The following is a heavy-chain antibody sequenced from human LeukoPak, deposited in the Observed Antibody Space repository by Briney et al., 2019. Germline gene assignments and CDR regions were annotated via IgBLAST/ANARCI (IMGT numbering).Heavy chain of an antibody. CDR1: GFSFRDYG. CDR3: ARVGSGSWPWAFDI. V-gene: IGHV3-33*01. J-gene: IGHJ3*02. CDR2: IWNVGRKK. Sequence: GGSLRLSCAASGFSFRDYGMHWVRQAPGKGLEWVGVIWNVGRKKGYADFVKGRLTISRDNSKSTLYLQVNSLRAEDTAVYYCARVGSGSWPWAFDIWGQGTMVTVSP. D-gene: IGHD3-10*01.